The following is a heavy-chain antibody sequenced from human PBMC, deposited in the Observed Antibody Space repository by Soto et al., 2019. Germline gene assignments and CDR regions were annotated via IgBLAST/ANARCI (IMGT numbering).Heavy chain of an antibody. J-gene: IGHJ6*02. CDR2: ISYDGSNK. CDR1: GFTFSSYA. D-gene: IGHD2-2*01. CDR3: ARSRYCSSTSCYVNYYYYYGMDV. Sequence: GGSLRLSCAASGFTFSSYAMHWVRQAPGKGLEWVAVISYDGSNKYYADSVKGRFTISRDNSKNTLYLQMNSLRAEDTAVYYCARSRYCSSTSCYVNYYYYYGMDVWGQGTTVTGSS. V-gene: IGHV3-30-3*01.